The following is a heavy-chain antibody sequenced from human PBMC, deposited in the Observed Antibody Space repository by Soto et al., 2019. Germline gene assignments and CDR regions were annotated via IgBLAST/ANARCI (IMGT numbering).Heavy chain of an antibody. Sequence: TSETLSLTCTVSGGSISSYYWSWIRQPPGKGLEWIGYIYYSGSTNYNPSLKSRVTISVDTSKNQFSLKLSSVTAADTAVYYCAGGYGGYGQLVVFFDYWGQGTLVTVSS. D-gene: IGHD5-12*01. CDR3: AGGYGGYGQLVVFFDY. CDR1: GGSISSYY. V-gene: IGHV4-59*01. J-gene: IGHJ4*02. CDR2: IYYSGST.